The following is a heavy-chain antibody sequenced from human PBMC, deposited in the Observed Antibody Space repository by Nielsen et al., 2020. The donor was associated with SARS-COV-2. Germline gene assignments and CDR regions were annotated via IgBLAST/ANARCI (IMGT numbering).Heavy chain of an antibody. CDR2: ISYDGSNK. CDR1: GFTFSSYA. J-gene: IGHJ6*02. D-gene: IGHD2-15*01. CDR3: ARSLLPFYYYGMDV. V-gene: IGHV3-30-3*01. Sequence: GESLKISCAASGFTFSSYAMHWVRQAPGKGLEWVAVISYDGSNKYYADSVKGRFTISRDNSKNTLYLQMNSLRAEDTAVYYCARSLLPFYYYGMDVWGQGTTVTVSS.